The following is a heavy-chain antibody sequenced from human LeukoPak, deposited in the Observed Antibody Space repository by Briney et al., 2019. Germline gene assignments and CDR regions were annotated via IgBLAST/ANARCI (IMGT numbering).Heavy chain of an antibody. V-gene: IGHV1-69*04. CDR3: ASLSSPGEAFDI. CDR2: IIPILGIA. CDR1: GGTFSSYA. J-gene: IGHJ3*02. D-gene: IGHD7-27*01. Sequence: SVKVSCKASGGTFSSYAISWVRQAPGQGLEWMGRIIPILGIANYAQKFQGRVTITADKSTSTAYMELSSLRSEDTAVYYCASLSSPGEAFDIWGQGTMVTVSS.